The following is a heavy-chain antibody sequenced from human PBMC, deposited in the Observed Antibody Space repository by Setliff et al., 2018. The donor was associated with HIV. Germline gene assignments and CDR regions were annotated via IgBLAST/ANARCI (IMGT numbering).Heavy chain of an antibody. CDR1: GQSISGYA. Sequence: SETLSLTCAVYGQSISGYAWSWIRQTPGKGLEWIGEINHGGDTNYNPSLKSRVTISVGSSYNHFSLKMSSVTAADTGVYYCASRRGIEFYFDIWGQGTPVTVSS. CDR2: INHGGDT. V-gene: IGHV4-34*01. J-gene: IGHJ4*02. CDR3: ASRRGIEFYFDI. D-gene: IGHD3-10*01.